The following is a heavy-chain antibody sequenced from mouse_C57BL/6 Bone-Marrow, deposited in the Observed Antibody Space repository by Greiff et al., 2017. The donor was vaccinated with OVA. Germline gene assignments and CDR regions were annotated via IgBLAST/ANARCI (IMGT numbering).Heavy chain of an antibody. CDR3: AREDSNGFDY. CDR2: IDPSDSYT. Sequence: QVQLQQPGAELVRPGTSVTLSCKASGYTFTSYWMHWVKQRPGQGLEWIGVIDPSDSYTNYNQKFKGKATLTVDTSSSTAYMQLSSLTSEDSAVYYCAREDSNGFDYWGQGTTLTVSS. J-gene: IGHJ2*01. V-gene: IGHV1-59*01. D-gene: IGHD2-5*01. CDR1: GYTFTSYW.